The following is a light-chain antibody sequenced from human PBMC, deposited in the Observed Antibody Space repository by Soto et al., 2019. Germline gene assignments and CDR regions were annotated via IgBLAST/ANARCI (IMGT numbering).Light chain of an antibody. CDR3: CSYAGSSTFV. J-gene: IGLJ7*01. CDR2: EGS. CDR1: SSDVGSYNL. Sequence: QSALTQPASVSGSPGQSITISCTETSSDVGSYNLVSWYQQYPGKAPKLMIYEGSERPSGVSNRFSGSKSGNTASLTISGLQAEDEADYYCCSYAGSSTFVFGGGTQLTVL. V-gene: IGLV2-23*01.